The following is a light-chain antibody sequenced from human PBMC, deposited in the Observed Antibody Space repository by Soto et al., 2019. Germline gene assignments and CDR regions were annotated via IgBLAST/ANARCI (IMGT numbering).Light chain of an antibody. J-gene: IGKJ1*01. Sequence: EIVLTQSPGTLSLSPGESATLSCRASQSVSSNSLAWYRRNPGQPPSLLIYGTSTRATDIPRRFSGSGSGTDFTLTITSLEPEDFAFYFCQQYGDSPPTFGQGTKGEVK. CDR2: GTS. V-gene: IGKV3-20*01. CDR1: QSVSSNS. CDR3: QQYGDSPPT.